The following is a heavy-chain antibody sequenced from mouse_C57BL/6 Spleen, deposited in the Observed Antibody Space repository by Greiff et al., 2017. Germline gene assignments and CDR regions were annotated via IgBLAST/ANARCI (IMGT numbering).Heavy chain of an antibody. J-gene: IGHJ4*01. CDR2: ISDGGSYT. CDR1: GFTFSSYA. V-gene: IGHV5-4*01. Sequence: EVQLVESGGGLVKPGGSLKLSCAASGFTFSSYAMSWVRQTPEKRLEWVATISDGGSYTYYPDNVKGRFTISRDHAKNNLFLQMSHLKSEDTTMYYCARESYGSSYGYAMDYWGQGTSVTVSS. D-gene: IGHD1-1*01. CDR3: ARESYGSSYGYAMDY.